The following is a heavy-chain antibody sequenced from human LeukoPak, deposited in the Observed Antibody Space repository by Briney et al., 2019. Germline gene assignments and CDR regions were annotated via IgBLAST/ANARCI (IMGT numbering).Heavy chain of an antibody. CDR3: ARDRGVAPFDY. CDR1: GYTFTTYG. J-gene: IGHJ4*02. V-gene: IGHV1-18*01. CDR2: ISGYNGNT. D-gene: IGHD3-3*01. Sequence: GASVKVSCKASGYTFTTYGISWVRQAPGQGLEWMGWISGYNGNTNYAQKFQGRVIMTTDTSTTTAYMELRSLRSDDTAVYYCARDRGVAPFDYWGQGTLVTVSP.